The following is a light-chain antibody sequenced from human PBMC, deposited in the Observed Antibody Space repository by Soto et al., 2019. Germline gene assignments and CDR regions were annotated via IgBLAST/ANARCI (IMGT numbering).Light chain of an antibody. CDR3: SSYAGRSMYV. CDR2: GVT. CDR1: SSDVGTYDY. J-gene: IGLJ1*01. V-gene: IGLV2-8*01. Sequence: QSVLTQPPSASGSPGQSVTFSCTGTSSDVGTYDYVSWYQQYPGKAPKLLIYGVTRRPSGVPDRFSGSKSGNTAALTVSGLQAEDEAYYYCSSYAGRSMYVFGTGTKVNVL.